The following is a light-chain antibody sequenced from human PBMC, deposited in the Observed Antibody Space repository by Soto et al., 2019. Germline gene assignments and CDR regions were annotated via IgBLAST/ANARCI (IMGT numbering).Light chain of an antibody. CDR2: DAS. V-gene: IGKV3-11*01. Sequence: EIVLTQSPATLSSSPGERATLSCRASQSVSSYLALYQQKPGQAPRLLIYDASNRATGIPARFSGSGSGTDFTLTISSLEPEDFAVYYCQQRSNWPPITFGQGTRLEI. CDR3: QQRSNWPPIT. CDR1: QSVSSY. J-gene: IGKJ5*01.